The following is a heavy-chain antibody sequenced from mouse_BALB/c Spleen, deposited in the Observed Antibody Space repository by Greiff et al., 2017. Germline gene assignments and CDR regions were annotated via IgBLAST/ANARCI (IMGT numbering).Heavy chain of an antibody. Sequence: QLQQSGPELVKPGASVRISCKASGYTLTSYYIHWVKQRPGQGLEWIGWIYPGNVNTKYNEKFKGKATLTADKSSSTAYMQLSSLTSEDSAVYFCARSLGPYYFDYWGQGTTLTVSS. D-gene: IGHD4-1*01. CDR1: GYTLTSYY. CDR3: ARSLGPYYFDY. J-gene: IGHJ2*01. CDR2: IYPGNVNT. V-gene: IGHV1S56*01.